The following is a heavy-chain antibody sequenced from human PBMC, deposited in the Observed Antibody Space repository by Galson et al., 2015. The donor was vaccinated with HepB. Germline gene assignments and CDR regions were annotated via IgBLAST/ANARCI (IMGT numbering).Heavy chain of an antibody. D-gene: IGHD5-18*01. CDR2: INAGNGNT. J-gene: IGHJ4*02. V-gene: IGHV1-3*01. CDR1: GYTFTSYA. CDR3: AAWGYSYGSGFDY. Sequence: SVKVSCKASGYTFTSYAMHWVRQAPGQRLEWMGWINAGNGNTKYSQKFQGRVTITRDTSASTAYMELSSLRSEDTAVYYCAAWGYSYGSGFDYWGQGTLVTVSS.